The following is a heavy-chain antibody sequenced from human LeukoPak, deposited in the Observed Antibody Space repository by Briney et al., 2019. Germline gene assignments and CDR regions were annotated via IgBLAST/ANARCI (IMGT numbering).Heavy chain of an antibody. CDR3: TVGFGELSEFDY. CDR2: IKSKTDGGTT. D-gene: IGHD3-10*01. J-gene: IGHJ4*02. CDR1: GFTVSSNY. Sequence: GRSLRLSCAASGFTVSSNYMSWVRQAPGKGLEGVGRIKSKTDGGTTDYAAPVKGRFTISRDDSKNTLYLQMNSLKTEDTAVYYCTVGFGELSEFDYWGQGTLVTVSS. V-gene: IGHV3-15*01.